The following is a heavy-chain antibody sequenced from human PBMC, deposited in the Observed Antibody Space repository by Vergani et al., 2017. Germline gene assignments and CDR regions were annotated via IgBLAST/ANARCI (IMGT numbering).Heavy chain of an antibody. CDR1: GFTFSDYY. D-gene: IGHD3-3*01. V-gene: IGHV3-11*01. J-gene: IGHJ6*03. CDR2: ISSSGSTI. CDR3: ARTAXQNYDFWSGYYTSYYYYYMDV. Sequence: QVQLVESGGGLVKPGGSLRLSCAASGFTFSDYYMSWIRQAPGKGLEWVSYISSSGSTIYYADSVKGRFTISRDNAKNSLYLQMNSLRAEDTAVYYCARTAXQNYDFWSGYYTSYYYYYMDVWGKGTTVTVSS.